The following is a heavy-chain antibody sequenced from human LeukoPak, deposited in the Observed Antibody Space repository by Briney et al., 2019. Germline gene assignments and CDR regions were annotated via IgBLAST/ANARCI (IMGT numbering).Heavy chain of an antibody. CDR1: GFTVSSNY. CDR2: IYSGGST. V-gene: IGHV3-66*01. CDR3: ARVSQGVERIVGATFDY. D-gene: IGHD1-26*01. J-gene: IGHJ4*02. Sequence: GGSLRLSCAASGFTVSSNYMSWVRQAPGKGLEWVSVIYSGGSTYYADSVKGRFTISRDNAKNSLYLQMNSLRAEDTAVYYCARVSQGVERIVGATFDYWGQGTLVTVSS.